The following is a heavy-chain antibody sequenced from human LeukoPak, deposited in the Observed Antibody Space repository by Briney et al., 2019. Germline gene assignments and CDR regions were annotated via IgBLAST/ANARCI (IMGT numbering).Heavy chain of an antibody. D-gene: IGHD1-20*01. CDR2: ISYDGSNK. V-gene: IGHV3-30*04. J-gene: IGHJ3*02. CDR3: ARDLSSYNWNDGGAFDI. Sequence: GGSLRLSCAASGFTFSSYAMHWVRQAPGKGLEWVAVISYDGSNKYYADSVKGRFTISRDNSKNTLYLQMNSLRAEDTAVYYCARDLSSYNWNDGGAFDIWGQGTMVTASS. CDR1: GFTFSSYA.